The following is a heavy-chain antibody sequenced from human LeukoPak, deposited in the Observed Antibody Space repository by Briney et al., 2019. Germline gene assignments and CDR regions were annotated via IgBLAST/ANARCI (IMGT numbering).Heavy chain of an antibody. CDR3: AREFAHGWFDP. CDR1: GASISTNNYY. V-gene: IGHV4-39*02. CDR2: VYYNGST. Sequence: SETLSLTCTVSGASISTNNYYWAWIRQPPGKGLEWLGSVYYNGSTFYNPSLKSRVIISIDASKNQFSLRQNPVTAADTSVYYCAREFAHGWFDPWGQGALVTVSS. J-gene: IGHJ5*02.